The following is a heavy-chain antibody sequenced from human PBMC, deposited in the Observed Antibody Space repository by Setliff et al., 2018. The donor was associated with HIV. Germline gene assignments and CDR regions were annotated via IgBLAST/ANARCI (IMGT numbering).Heavy chain of an antibody. CDR3: ARQLSNSLDY. V-gene: IGHV1-2*06. CDR1: GYSFSNYG. D-gene: IGHD7-27*01. Sequence: ASVKVSCKASGYSFSNYGISWVRQAPGQGLEWIGRISPDNGAAEYAPQFQGRVIMTVDTSISTAYLEIPRLTSDDAAVYYCARQLSNSLDYWGQGTLVTVSS. J-gene: IGHJ4*02. CDR2: ISPDNGAA.